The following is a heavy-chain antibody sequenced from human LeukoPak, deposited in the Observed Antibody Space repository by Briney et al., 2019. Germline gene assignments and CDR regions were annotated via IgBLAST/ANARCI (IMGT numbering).Heavy chain of an antibody. CDR3: AAASNYYDRSNYYSYAMDV. D-gene: IGHD3-22*01. V-gene: IGHV1-58*01. Sequence: SVKVSCKASGFTFTTSAVQWVRQARGQRLEWIGWIFVGSGNTNYAQKFQERVTITRDMSTSTVYMDLSSQRSEDTAVYYCAAASNYYDRSNYYSYAMDVWGQGTTVTVSS. J-gene: IGHJ6*02. CDR2: IFVGSGNT. CDR1: GFTFTTSA.